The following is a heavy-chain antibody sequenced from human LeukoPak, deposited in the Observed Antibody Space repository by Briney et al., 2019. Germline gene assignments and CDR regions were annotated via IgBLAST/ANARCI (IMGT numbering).Heavy chain of an antibody. J-gene: IGHJ4*02. V-gene: IGHV1-2*02. D-gene: IGHD3-22*01. Sequence: ASVKVSCKASGYTFTGYYMHWVRQAPGQGLEWMGWINPNSGGTNYAQQLQGRLTMTRDTSISTAYMELSRLRSDDTAVYYCARVKTVIIVVSLFDYWGQGTLVTVSS. CDR1: GYTFTGYY. CDR3: ARVKTVIIVVSLFDY. CDR2: INPNSGGT.